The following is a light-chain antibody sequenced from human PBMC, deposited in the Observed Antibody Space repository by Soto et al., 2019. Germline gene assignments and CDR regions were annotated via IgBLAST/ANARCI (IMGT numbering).Light chain of an antibody. V-gene: IGLV2-8*01. CDR2: EVT. Sequence: QPALTQPPSASGSPGQSVTISCTGTSSDVGGYNYVSWYQQHPGKALKLIIYEVTKRPSGVPDRFSGSKSGNTASLTVSGLLAEDEADYYCSSHAGIINVVFGGGTKLTVL. J-gene: IGLJ3*02. CDR3: SSHAGIINVV. CDR1: SSDVGGYNY.